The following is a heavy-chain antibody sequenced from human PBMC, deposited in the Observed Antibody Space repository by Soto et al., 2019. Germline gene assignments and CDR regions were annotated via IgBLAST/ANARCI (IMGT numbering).Heavy chain of an antibody. CDR1: GFTFSSYA. CDR3: AKDPIVVVPARRFDY. V-gene: IGHV3-23*01. Sequence: EVQLLESGGGLVQPGGSLRLSCAASGFTFSSYAMSWVRQAPGKGLEWVSAISGSGGSTYYADSVKGRFTISRDNSKNALYLQMHSLRAEDTAVYYCAKDPIVVVPARRFDYWGQGTLVTVSS. J-gene: IGHJ4*02. CDR2: ISGSGGST. D-gene: IGHD3-22*01.